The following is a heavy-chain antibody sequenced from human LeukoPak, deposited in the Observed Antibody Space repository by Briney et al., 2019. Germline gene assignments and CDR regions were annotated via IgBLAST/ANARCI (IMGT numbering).Heavy chain of an antibody. Sequence: GGSLRLSCAASGFTFSTYSMKWVRQAPGKGLEWVSYISDSSAMYYADSVRGRFTISRENDKNSLFLQMNSLRAEDTAVYYCARDGGYSGYNADCWGQGTLVTVPS. CDR3: ARDGGYSGYNADC. V-gene: IGHV3-48*01. CDR1: GFTFSTYS. D-gene: IGHD5-12*01. CDR2: ISDSSAM. J-gene: IGHJ4*02.